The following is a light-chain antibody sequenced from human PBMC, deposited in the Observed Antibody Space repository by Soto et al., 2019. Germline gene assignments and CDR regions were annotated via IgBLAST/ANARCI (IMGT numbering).Light chain of an antibody. V-gene: IGKV1-39*01. CDR2: AAS. CDR1: QRITNY. CDR3: QQGYGTPYT. Sequence: DIQMTQSPSSLSASIGDRVTITCRASQRITNYLNWYQHKPGKAPKLLISAASTLQRGVPSRFSGAASGTEFTLTISSLQPEDFATYYCQQGYGTPYTFGQGTKLEI. J-gene: IGKJ2*01.